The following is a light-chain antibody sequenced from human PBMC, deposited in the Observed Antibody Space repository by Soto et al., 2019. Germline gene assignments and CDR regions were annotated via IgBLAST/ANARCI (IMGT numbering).Light chain of an antibody. CDR3: QQRSNWPPT. CDR1: QSVSSSY. CDR2: GAS. J-gene: IGKJ5*01. Sequence: EIVLTQSPGTLSLSPGERATLSCRASQSVSSSYLAWYQQKPGQAPGLLIYGASSRATGIPDRFSGSGSGTDFTLTISRLEPEDFAVYYCQQRSNWPPTFGQGTRLEIK. V-gene: IGKV3D-20*02.